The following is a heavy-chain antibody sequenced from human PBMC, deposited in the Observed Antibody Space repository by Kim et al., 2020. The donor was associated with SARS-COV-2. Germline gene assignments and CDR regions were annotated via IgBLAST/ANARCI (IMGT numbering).Heavy chain of an antibody. J-gene: IGHJ4*02. D-gene: IGHD6-19*01. CDR3: ARDPPCIAVVCGQGY. Sequence: GGSLRLSCAASGFTFSSYWMSWVRQAPGKGLEWVANIKQDGSEKYYVDSVKGRFTISRDNAKNSLYLQMNSLRAEDTAVYYCARDPPCIAVVCGQGYWGQGTLVTVSS. V-gene: IGHV3-7*01. CDR2: IKQDGSEK. CDR1: GFTFSSYW.